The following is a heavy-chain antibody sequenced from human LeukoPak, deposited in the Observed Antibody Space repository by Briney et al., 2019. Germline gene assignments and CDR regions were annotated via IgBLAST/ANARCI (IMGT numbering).Heavy chain of an antibody. Sequence: GGSLRLSCAASGFTFNSYEMNWVRQAPGKGLEWVSYISSSGSTRYYADSVKGRFTVSRDNAKNSLYLQLNSLRAEDTAVYYCARDHRYSTISWFDPWGQGTLVTVS. CDR3: ARDHRYSTISWFDP. CDR2: ISSSGSTR. CDR1: GFTFNSYE. V-gene: IGHV3-48*03. D-gene: IGHD5-12*01. J-gene: IGHJ5*02.